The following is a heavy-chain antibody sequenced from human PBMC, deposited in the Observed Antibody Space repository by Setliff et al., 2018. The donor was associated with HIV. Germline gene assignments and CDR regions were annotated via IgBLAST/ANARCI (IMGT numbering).Heavy chain of an antibody. Sequence: ASVKVSCKASGYTFTGYYMHWVRQAPGQGPEWMGWINPNSGDTYYAQKFQGSVTMTRGTSINTVYMELTRLRSDDTAVYYCVRAPYYYDNSGYYYDWGQGTLVTVSS. J-gene: IGHJ4*02. V-gene: IGHV1-2*02. CDR3: VRAPYYYDNSGYYYD. CDR2: INPNSGDT. CDR1: GYTFTGYY. D-gene: IGHD3-22*01.